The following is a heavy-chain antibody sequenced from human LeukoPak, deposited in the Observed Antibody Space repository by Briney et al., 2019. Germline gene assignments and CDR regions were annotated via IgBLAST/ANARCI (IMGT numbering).Heavy chain of an antibody. V-gene: IGHV3-23*01. CDR3: AKDKLGAGDY. CDR1: GLTFSSHG. D-gene: IGHD1-26*01. Sequence: PGGSLRLSCAASGLTFSSHGLSWVRQAPGKGLEWVSTIISSGGSTYYADSVKGRFTISRDNSKNTLSLQINSLRTEDTAVYYCAKDKLGAGDYWGQGTLVTVSS. CDR2: IISSGGST. J-gene: IGHJ4*02.